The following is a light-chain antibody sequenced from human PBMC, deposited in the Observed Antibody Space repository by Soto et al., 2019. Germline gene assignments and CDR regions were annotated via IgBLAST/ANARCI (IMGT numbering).Light chain of an antibody. Sequence: DVVMTQSPLSLSVTLGQPASISCRSSQGLVYSDGNTFLNWFHQRPGQSPRRLIYQVSNRDSGVPERLSGSGSGTDYTLTISRVEAEDVGIYYCVQGTHWPWTFGQGTKVEIK. J-gene: IGKJ1*01. CDR3: VQGTHWPWT. CDR2: QVS. V-gene: IGKV2-30*01. CDR1: QGLVYSDGNTF.